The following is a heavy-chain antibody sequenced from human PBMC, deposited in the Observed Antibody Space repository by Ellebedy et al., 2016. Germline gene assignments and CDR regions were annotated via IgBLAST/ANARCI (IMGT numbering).Heavy chain of an antibody. CDR1: GGSVINYGAY. CDR2: IYYSGST. Sequence: GSLRLXXVVSGGSVINYGAYWSWIRQTPGRGGLEWIGYIYYSGSTKFNPSLKSRVSMSVDTSKNQFSLKLNSVTAADTAVYYCARDVSLYSSSPSFDFWGQGTLVTVSS. J-gene: IGHJ4*02. CDR3: ARDVSLYSSSPSFDF. D-gene: IGHD6-6*01. V-gene: IGHV4-61*08.